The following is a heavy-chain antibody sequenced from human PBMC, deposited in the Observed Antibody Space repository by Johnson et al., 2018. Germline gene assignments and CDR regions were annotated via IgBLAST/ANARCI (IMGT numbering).Heavy chain of an antibody. CDR1: GYSFPDYW. Sequence: VQLVQSGAAVRRSGESLKISCQASGYSFPDYWIGWVRQMPGKGLEWMGIIYPGDSETRYRPSFQGQVTISADKSTNTAYLRWSSLKASDTATYYCVRHHDFRSADETNAGGHFFYDMDGWGRGTTVTVSS. CDR3: VRHHDFRSADETNAGGHFFYDMDG. J-gene: IGHJ6*02. V-gene: IGHV5-51*01. CDR2: IYPGDSET. D-gene: IGHD3-3*01.